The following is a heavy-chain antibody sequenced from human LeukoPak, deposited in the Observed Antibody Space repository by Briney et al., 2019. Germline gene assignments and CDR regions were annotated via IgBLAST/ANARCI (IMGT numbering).Heavy chain of an antibody. CDR3: ARARVPIAVAGLYYFDY. Sequence: EASVKVSCKASGSTFTAYYIHWLRQAPGQGPEWMGWIKPDSGSSHYAQKFQGRVTMTRDTSSNSAYMDLTRLKSDDTAVCYCARARVPIAVAGLYYFDYWGQGALVTASS. CDR1: GSTFTAYY. V-gene: IGHV1-2*02. D-gene: IGHD6-19*01. J-gene: IGHJ4*02. CDR2: IKPDSGSS.